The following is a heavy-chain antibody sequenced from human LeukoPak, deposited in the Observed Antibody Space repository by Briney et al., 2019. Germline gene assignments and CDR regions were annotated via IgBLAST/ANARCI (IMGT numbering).Heavy chain of an antibody. D-gene: IGHD3-22*01. CDR2: ISGSGGSI. CDR3: AKDRDYYDSSGYYVPYYFDY. V-gene: IGHV3-23*01. J-gene: IGHJ4*02. CDR1: GFTFSSYA. Sequence: GGSLRLSCAASGFTFSSYAMSWVRQAPGKGLEWVSAISGSGGSIYYADSVKGRFTISRDNSKNTLYLQMNSLRAEDTAVYYCAKDRDYYDSSGYYVPYYFDYWGQGTLVTVSS.